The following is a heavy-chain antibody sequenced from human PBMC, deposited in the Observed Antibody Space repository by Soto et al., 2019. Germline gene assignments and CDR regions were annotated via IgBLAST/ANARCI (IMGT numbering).Heavy chain of an antibody. Sequence: SVKVSCKASGGTFSSYAISWVRQAPGQGLEWMGGIIPIFGTANYAQKFQGRVTITADESTSTAYMELSSLRSEDTAVYYCARRRVLTGYFSENYYGMDVWGQGTTVTVSS. CDR3: ARRRVLTGYFSENYYGMDV. V-gene: IGHV1-69*13. CDR1: GGTFSSYA. CDR2: IIPIFGTA. D-gene: IGHD3-9*01. J-gene: IGHJ6*02.